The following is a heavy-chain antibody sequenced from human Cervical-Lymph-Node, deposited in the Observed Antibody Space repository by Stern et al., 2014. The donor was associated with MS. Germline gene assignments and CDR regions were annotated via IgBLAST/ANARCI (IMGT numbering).Heavy chain of an antibody. D-gene: IGHD5-18*01. J-gene: IGHJ4*02. CDR2: INPSDTST. V-gene: IGHV1-46*03. CDR1: GYTFTRYY. CDR3: VRGDGQLWLRWTQLDY. Sequence: QVQLMQSGAEVTEPGASVRVSCKASGYTFTRYYMHWVRQAPGQGLEWMGIINPSDTSTFYAQKFQGRVTMTRDMSTTTVYMELSSLTSDDTAVYYCVRGDGQLWLRWTQLDYWGQGTLVTVSS.